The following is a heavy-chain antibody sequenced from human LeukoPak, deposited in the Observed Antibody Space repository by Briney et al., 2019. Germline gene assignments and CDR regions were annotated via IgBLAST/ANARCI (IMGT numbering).Heavy chain of an antibody. V-gene: IGHV4-34*01. J-gene: IGHJ3*01. CDR3: ARLPYYFDACGHRHVNAFDV. D-gene: IGHD3-10*01. CDR1: GGSFSDYY. Sequence: SETLSLTCAVYGGSFSDYYWSWVRQPPGEGLEWIGEINHSGSTNYNPSLKSRVTISVDTSKNQFSLKLTSVTAADTAVYYCARLPYYFDACGHRHVNAFDVWGQGTMVTVSS. CDR2: INHSGST.